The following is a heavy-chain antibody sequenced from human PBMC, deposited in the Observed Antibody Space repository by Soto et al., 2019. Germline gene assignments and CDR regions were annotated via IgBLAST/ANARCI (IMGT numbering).Heavy chain of an antibody. CDR1: VLTFYSFG. CDR2: IKQEGGDK. J-gene: IGHJ6*01. D-gene: IGHD3-3*01. CDR3: ARARFRGMDL. V-gene: IGHV3-7*01. Sequence: LRTFCVGSVLTFYSFGMVWVRQAPGKGLEWVASIKQEGGDKYYLGNVKGAFTVSRDDDESSLSLHLNSLRAEDTAIYYCARARFRGMDLWGK.